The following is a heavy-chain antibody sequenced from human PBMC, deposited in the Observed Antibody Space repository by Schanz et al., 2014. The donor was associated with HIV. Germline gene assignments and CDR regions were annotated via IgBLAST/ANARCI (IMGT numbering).Heavy chain of an antibody. Sequence: QVQLVESGGGVVQPGRSLRLSCAASGFNFRTYGMHWVRQAPGKGLEWVADIRYDGSDQYYADSVKGRFTISRDNSKNTLYLQMNSLRAEDTALYYCARGGTTDYLDNWGQGTLVTVSS. D-gene: IGHD4-17*01. V-gene: IGHV3-33*01. CDR2: IRYDGSDQ. CDR3: ARGGTTDYLDN. J-gene: IGHJ4*02. CDR1: GFNFRTYG.